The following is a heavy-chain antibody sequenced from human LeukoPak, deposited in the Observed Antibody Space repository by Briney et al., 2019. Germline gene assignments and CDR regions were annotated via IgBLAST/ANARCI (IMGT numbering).Heavy chain of an antibody. CDR1: GFTFSSYS. Sequence: GGSLRLSYAASGFTFSSYSMNWVRQAPGKGLEWVSSISGSSSYIYYADSVKDRFTISRDNAKNSLYLQLNSLRVEDTAVYYCAKNRGAGSHYYYHMNVWGKGTTVTVSS. J-gene: IGHJ6*03. D-gene: IGHD1-26*01. V-gene: IGHV3-21*04. CDR2: ISGSSSYI. CDR3: AKNRGAGSHYYYHMNV.